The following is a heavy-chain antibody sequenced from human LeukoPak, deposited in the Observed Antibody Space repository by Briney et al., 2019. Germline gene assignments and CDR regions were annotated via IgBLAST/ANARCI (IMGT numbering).Heavy chain of an antibody. CDR1: GYTFTSYG. D-gene: IGHD3-22*01. V-gene: IGHV1-18*01. Sequence: GASVKVSCKASGYTFTSYGISWVRQAPGQGLECMGWISAYNGNTNYAQKLQGRVTMTTDTSTSTAYMELRSLRSDDTAVYYCAREDQYDSSGLLDYWGQGTLVTVSS. J-gene: IGHJ4*02. CDR3: AREDQYDSSGLLDY. CDR2: ISAYNGNT.